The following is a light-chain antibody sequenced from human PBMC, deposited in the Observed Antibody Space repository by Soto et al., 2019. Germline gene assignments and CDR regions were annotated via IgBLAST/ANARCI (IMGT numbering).Light chain of an antibody. J-gene: IGKJ4*01. CDR1: QSISSW. CDR2: KAS. Sequence: DIQMTQSTSTLSASVGDRVTITCRASQSISSWLAWYQQKPGKAPKLLIYKASSLESGVPSRFSGSGSGTEFTLTISILQPDDFATYYCQQYNSYSPVTFGGGTKVEIK. CDR3: QQYNSYSPVT. V-gene: IGKV1-5*03.